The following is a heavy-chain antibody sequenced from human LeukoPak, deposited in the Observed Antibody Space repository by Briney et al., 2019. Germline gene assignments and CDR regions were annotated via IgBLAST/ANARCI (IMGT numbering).Heavy chain of an antibody. Sequence: GGSLRLSCAASGFTFSSYAMSWVRQAPGKGLEWVSAISGSGGSTYYADSVKGRFTVSRDNSKNTLYLQMNSLRAEDTAVYYCAKDWLPWYYYMDVWGKGTTVTVSS. CDR1: GFTFSSYA. D-gene: IGHD5-12*01. CDR2: ISGSGGST. J-gene: IGHJ6*03. CDR3: AKDWLPWYYYMDV. V-gene: IGHV3-23*01.